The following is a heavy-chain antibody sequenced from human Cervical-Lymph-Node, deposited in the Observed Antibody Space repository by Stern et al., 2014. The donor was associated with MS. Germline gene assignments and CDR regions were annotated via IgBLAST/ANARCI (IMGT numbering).Heavy chain of an antibody. J-gene: IGHJ4*02. D-gene: IGHD4-11*01. V-gene: IGHV3-33*01. CDR1: GFTFSNYG. CDR2: IWHDGSKT. CDR3: VRDWSSNAYKSEDY. Sequence: VQLVESGGGVVQPGRSLRLSCIASGFTFSNYGMHWVRQAPGKGLGWVATIWHDGSKTYYADSVRSRFTISRDNSKNTLSLQMNSLRVDDTAVYYCVRDWSSNAYKSEDYWGQGTLVTVSS.